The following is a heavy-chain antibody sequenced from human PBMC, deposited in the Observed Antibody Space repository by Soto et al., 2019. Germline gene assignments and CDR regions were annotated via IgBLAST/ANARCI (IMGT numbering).Heavy chain of an antibody. Sequence: QVQLVQSGAEVKKPGSSVKVSCKASGGTFSSYAISWVRQAPGQGLEWMGGIIPIFGTANYAQKFQGRVTITADESTSTAYMERSSLRSEDTAVYYCARDSGYYGDRLDAFDIWGQGTMVTVSS. CDR1: GGTFSSYA. V-gene: IGHV1-69*12. D-gene: IGHD4-17*01. CDR3: ARDSGYYGDRLDAFDI. J-gene: IGHJ3*02. CDR2: IIPIFGTA.